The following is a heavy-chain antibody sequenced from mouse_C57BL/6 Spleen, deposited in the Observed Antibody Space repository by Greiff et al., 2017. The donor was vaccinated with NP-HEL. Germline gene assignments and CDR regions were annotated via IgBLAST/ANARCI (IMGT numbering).Heavy chain of an antibody. CDR2: IYPGVGDT. D-gene: IGHD1-1*01. CDR3: ARHYYGSSHDY. Sequence: VQLQQSGPELVKPGASVKISCKASGYAFSSSWMNWVKQRPGKGLEWIGRIYPGVGDTNYNGKFKGKATLTADKSSSTAYMQLSSLTSEDSAVYFCARHYYGSSHDYWGQGTTLTVSS. CDR1: GYAFSSSW. V-gene: IGHV1-82*01. J-gene: IGHJ2*01.